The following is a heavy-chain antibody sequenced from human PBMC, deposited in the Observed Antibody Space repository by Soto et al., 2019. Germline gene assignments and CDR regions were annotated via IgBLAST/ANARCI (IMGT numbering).Heavy chain of an antibody. CDR1: GGTFSRYA. CDR2: IIPIFGTA. D-gene: IGHD6-19*01. CDR3: ATGGTLLDLSSGWPRRGDDYYYGMDV. V-gene: IGHV1-69*01. J-gene: IGHJ6*02. Sequence: QVQLVQSGAEVKKPGSSVKVSCKASGGTFSRYAISWVRQAPGQGREWMGGIIPIFGTANYAQKFQGRVTIPADESTSTAYMGLRRLRAEATGLYYCATGGTLLDLSSGWPRRGDDYYYGMDVCGQGTTVTVSS.